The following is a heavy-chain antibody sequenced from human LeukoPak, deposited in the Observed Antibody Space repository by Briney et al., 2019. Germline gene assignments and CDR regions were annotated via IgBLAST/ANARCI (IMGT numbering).Heavy chain of an antibody. CDR3: AKGSGINHYHWIDP. CDR1: GGSISSYY. D-gene: IGHD1-14*01. Sequence: ETLSLTCTVSGGSISSYYWSWVRQAPGKGLEWVSAISGSGGSTYYADSVKGRFTISRDNSKNTLYLQMDSLRAEDTALYYCAKGSGINHYHWIDPWGQGTLVTVSS. J-gene: IGHJ5*02. V-gene: IGHV3-23*01. CDR2: ISGSGGST.